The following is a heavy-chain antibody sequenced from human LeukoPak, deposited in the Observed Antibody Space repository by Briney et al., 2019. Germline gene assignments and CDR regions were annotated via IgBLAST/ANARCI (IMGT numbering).Heavy chain of an antibody. CDR1: GFTFSRYG. J-gene: IGHJ4*02. Sequence: GRSLRLSCAASGFTFSRYGMHWVRQAPGKGLEWVGVISYDGSNKYYADSVKGRFTISRDNSKNTLYLQMNSLRAEDTAVYYCAKDGDSSGWYYFDYWGQGTLVTVSS. CDR3: AKDGDSSGWYYFDY. D-gene: IGHD6-19*01. CDR2: ISYDGSNK. V-gene: IGHV3-30*18.